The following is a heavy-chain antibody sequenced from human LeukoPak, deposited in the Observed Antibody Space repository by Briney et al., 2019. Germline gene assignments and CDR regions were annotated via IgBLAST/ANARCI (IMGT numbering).Heavy chain of an antibody. CDR3: ARHRGGSSPSVFDS. CDR2: VYYSGST. V-gene: IGHV4-39*01. CDR1: GGSVSSSSYY. D-gene: IGHD2-15*01. J-gene: IGHJ4*02. Sequence: SETLYLTCTVSGGSVSSSSYYWGWIRQPPGKGLEWIGSVYYSGSTYYNPSLKSRVTISVDTAKNQSSLKMSSVTAADTTLFYCARHRGGSSPSVFDSWGQGTLVTVSS.